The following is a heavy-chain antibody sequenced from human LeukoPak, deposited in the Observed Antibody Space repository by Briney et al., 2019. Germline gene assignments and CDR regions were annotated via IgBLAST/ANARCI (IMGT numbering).Heavy chain of an antibody. D-gene: IGHD4-11*01. CDR3: AKDRLGFLGYFQH. CDR2: ISSSSSYT. CDR1: GFTFSDYY. V-gene: IGHV3-11*05. Sequence: GGSLRLSCAASGFTFSDYYMSWIRQAPGKGLEWVSYISSSSSYTNYADSVKGRFTISRDNAKNSLYLQMNSLRADDTAVYYCAKDRLGFLGYFQHWGQGTLVTVSS. J-gene: IGHJ1*01.